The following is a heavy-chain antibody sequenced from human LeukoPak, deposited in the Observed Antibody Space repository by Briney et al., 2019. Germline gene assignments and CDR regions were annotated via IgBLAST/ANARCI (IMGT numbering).Heavy chain of an antibody. CDR1: GFTFSSYA. V-gene: IGHV3-30-3*01. J-gene: IGHJ4*02. Sequence: PGRSLRLSCAASGFTFSSYAMHWVRQAPGKGLEWVAVISYDGSNKYYADSVKGRFTISRDNSKNALYLQMNSLRAEDTAVYYCARDLKSRGTMVRGVIGQWLGILDYWGQGALVTVSS. CDR3: ARDLKSRGTMVRGVIGQWLGILDY. CDR2: ISYDGSNK. D-gene: IGHD3-10*01.